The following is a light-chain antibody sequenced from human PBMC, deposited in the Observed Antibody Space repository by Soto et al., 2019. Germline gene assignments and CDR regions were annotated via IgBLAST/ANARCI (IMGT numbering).Light chain of an antibody. CDR2: AAS. V-gene: IGKV1-27*01. Sequence: DIQMTQSPSSLSASVGDRVTVTCRASQGIASYLAWYQQKPGKVPKLLIYAASTLQPGVPSRFSGSGSGTHFTLTIRRLQPEDVATYYCQKYDSAPSLTYGGGTKVEIK. CDR3: QKYDSAPSLT. CDR1: QGIASY. J-gene: IGKJ4*01.